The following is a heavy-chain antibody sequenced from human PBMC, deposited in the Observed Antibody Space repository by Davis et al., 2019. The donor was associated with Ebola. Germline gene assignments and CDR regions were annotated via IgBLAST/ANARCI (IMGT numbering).Heavy chain of an antibody. V-gene: IGHV3-48*02. CDR1: GFTFSSYE. CDR2: ISSSSSTI. CDR3: AREGYYDSSGYSFEVIDY. D-gene: IGHD3-22*01. J-gene: IGHJ4*02. Sequence: GGSLRLSCAASGFTFSSYEMNWVRQAPGKGLEWVSYISSSSSTIYYADSVKGRFTISRDNAKNSLYLQMNSLRDEDTAVYYCAREGYYDSSGYSFEVIDYWGQGTLVTVSS.